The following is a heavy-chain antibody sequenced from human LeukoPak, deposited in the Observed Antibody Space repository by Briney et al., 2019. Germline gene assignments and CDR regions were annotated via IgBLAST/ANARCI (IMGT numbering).Heavy chain of an antibody. V-gene: IGHV4-34*01. CDR3: ARGVGVLMVYAIAWFDP. Sequence: SETLSLTCAVYGGSFSGYYWSWIRKPPGKGLEWIGEISHSGSTNYNPSLKSRVTISVDTSKNQFSLKLSSVTAADTAVYYCARGVGVLMVYAIAWFDPWGQGTLVTVSS. D-gene: IGHD2-8*01. J-gene: IGHJ5*02. CDR1: GGSFSGYY. CDR2: ISHSGST.